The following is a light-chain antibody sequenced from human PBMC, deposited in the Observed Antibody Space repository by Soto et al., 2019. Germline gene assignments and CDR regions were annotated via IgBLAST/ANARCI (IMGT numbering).Light chain of an antibody. CDR3: QQRSNWRT. CDR2: DAS. CDR1: QSVSSY. Sequence: EIVLTQSPATLSLSPGERATLSCRASQSVSSYLAWYQQKPGQAPRLLIYDASNRATGIPARFSGSGSGTDFTLTISSLEPEDFAVYYCQQRSNWRTFGKGTKGEIK. J-gene: IGKJ1*01. V-gene: IGKV3-11*01.